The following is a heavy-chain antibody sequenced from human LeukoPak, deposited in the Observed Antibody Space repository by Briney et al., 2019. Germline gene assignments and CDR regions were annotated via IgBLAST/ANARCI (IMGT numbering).Heavy chain of an antibody. V-gene: IGHV3-7*01. D-gene: IGHD5-18*01. CDR1: GFTFSSYW. J-gene: IGHJ6*03. CDR2: IKQDGSEK. Sequence: GGSLRLSCAASGFTFSSYWMSWVRQAPGKGLEWVANIKQDGSEKYYVDSVKGRFTISRDNAKNSLNLQMNSLRAEDTAVYYCARDRREIKLWPREYYYYYMDVWGKGTTVTISS. CDR3: ARDRREIKLWPREYYYYYMDV.